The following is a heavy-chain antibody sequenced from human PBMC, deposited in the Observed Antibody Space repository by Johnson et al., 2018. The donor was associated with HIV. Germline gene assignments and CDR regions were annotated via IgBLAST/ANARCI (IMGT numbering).Heavy chain of an antibody. Sequence: MQLVESGGGLVQPGGSLRLSCVASGFTFSDYYMGWIRQAPGKGLEWVSVIYSGGSTYYADSVKGRFTISRDNSKNTLYLQMNSLGAEDTAVYYCARDVTKDAFDIWGQGTMVTVSS. D-gene: IGHD4-17*01. CDR2: IYSGGST. CDR1: GFTFSDYY. V-gene: IGHV3-66*01. CDR3: ARDVTKDAFDI. J-gene: IGHJ3*02.